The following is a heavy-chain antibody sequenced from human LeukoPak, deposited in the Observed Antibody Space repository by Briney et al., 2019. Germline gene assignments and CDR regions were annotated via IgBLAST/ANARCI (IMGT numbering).Heavy chain of an antibody. CDR2: IRFDGSTK. Sequence: QPGGSRRLSCVASGITFRSSSMHWVRQAPGKGLEWLAFIRFDGSTKYYADSVKGRFTVSRDNSKSTLYLQMNSLRAEDTAVYYCAQPDFRGQGTLVTVSS. CDR1: GITFRSSS. J-gene: IGHJ4*02. CDR3: AQPDF. V-gene: IGHV3-30*02.